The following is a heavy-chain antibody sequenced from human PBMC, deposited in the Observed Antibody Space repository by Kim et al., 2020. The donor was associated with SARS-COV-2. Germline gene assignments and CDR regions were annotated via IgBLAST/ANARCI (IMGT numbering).Heavy chain of an antibody. CDR3: IAARRYFDY. CDR2: GST. J-gene: IGHJ4*02. V-gene: IGHV4-31*02. D-gene: IGHD6-6*01. Sequence: GSTYYNPSLKSRVTISVDTSKNQFSLKLSSVTAADTAVYYCIAARRYFDYWGQGTLVTVSS.